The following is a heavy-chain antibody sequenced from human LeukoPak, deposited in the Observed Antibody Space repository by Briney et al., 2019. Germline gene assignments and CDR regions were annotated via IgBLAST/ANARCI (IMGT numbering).Heavy chain of an antibody. Sequence: SVKVSCKASGGTFSTYAISWVRQAPGQGLEWMGGIIPIFGTTHYAQKFQGRVTITADESTSTANMELSSLRSEDTAVYYCAKLGGYQLLYYYYKDVWGKGTTVTVSS. J-gene: IGHJ6*03. D-gene: IGHD2-2*02. CDR1: GGTFSTYA. CDR3: AKLGGYQLLYYYYKDV. V-gene: IGHV1-69*13. CDR2: IIPIFGTT.